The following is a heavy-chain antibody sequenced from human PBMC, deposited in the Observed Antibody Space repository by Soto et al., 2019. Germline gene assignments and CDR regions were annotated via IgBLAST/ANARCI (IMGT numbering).Heavy chain of an antibody. CDR1: GFTFSSYT. CDR2: ISSRSTNT. Sequence: EVQLVESGGGLVKPGGSLRLSCEDSGFTFSSYTMNWLRRAPGKGLEWVSSISSRSTNTHYADSVRGRFTISRDNAKRSLYLQMNSLRAEDTAVYYCARGPLYYFDYWGQGTLVTVSS. V-gene: IGHV3-21*02. J-gene: IGHJ4*02. CDR3: ARGPLYYFDY.